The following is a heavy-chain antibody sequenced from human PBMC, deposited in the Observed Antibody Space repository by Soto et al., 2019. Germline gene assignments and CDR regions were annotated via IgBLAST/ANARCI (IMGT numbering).Heavy chain of an antibody. CDR2: VFYSGST. Sequence: QVQLQESGPGLVKPSETLSLTCTVSGGSISYFYWYWIRQPPGKGLEWIAYVFYSGSTNYNPSLKSRVIMSVETSKNQFSLKLRSVTAADTAVYYCASGADDYPNGMDVWGQGTTVTVSS. D-gene: IGHD3-16*01. CDR1: GGSISYFY. J-gene: IGHJ6*02. V-gene: IGHV4-59*12. CDR3: ASGADDYPNGMDV.